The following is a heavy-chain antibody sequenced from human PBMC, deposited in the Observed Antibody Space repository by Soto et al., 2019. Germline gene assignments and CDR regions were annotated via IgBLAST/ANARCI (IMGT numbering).Heavy chain of an antibody. D-gene: IGHD2-2*01. CDR3: ARGKPRYCSSTSCYSHYYYYGMDV. CDR1: GGSFSGYY. V-gene: IGHV4-34*01. CDR2: INHSGST. J-gene: IGHJ6*02. Sequence: SETLSLTCAVYGGSFSGYYWSWIRQPPGKGLEWIGEINHSGSTNYNPSLKSRVTISVDTSKNQFSLKLSSVTAADTAVYYCARGKPRYCSSTSCYSHYYYYGMDVWGQGTTVTISS.